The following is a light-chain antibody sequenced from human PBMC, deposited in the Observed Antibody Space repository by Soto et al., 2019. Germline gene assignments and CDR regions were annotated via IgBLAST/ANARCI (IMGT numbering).Light chain of an antibody. CDR3: QAWDSSTYV. V-gene: IGLV3-1*01. CDR2: QDS. J-gene: IGLJ1*01. Sequence: SYALTQPPSVSVSPGQTASITCSGDKLGDKYACWYQQKPGQSPVLVIYQDSKRPSGIPERFSGSNSGNTATLTISGTQAMDEADYYCQAWDSSTYVFGTGTRSPS. CDR1: KLGDKY.